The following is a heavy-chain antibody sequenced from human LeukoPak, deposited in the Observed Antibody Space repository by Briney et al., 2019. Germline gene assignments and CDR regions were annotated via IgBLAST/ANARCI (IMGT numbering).Heavy chain of an antibody. J-gene: IGHJ4*02. CDR1: GYTFTRYG. Sequence: ASVKFSCKASGYTFTRYGISWGRQAPGQGLEWMGWISAYNGNTNYAQKLQGRVTMTTDTSTSTAYMELRSLRSDDTAVYYCARVVTMVRGKLKDFDYWGQGTLVTVSS. V-gene: IGHV1-18*01. CDR3: ARVVTMVRGKLKDFDY. D-gene: IGHD3-10*01. CDR2: ISAYNGNT.